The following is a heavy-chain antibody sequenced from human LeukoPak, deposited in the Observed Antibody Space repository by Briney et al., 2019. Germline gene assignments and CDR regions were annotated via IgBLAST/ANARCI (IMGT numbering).Heavy chain of an antibody. CDR2: IDHGGST. CDR1: GGSFSADY. Sequence: SETLSLTCGVSGGSFSADYWSWIRQPPGKGLEWIGEIDHGGSTNYNPSLKSRVTISQDTSKNQFSLHLRSVTAADTAVYYCARELGSYYGSGSYYIDYWGQGTLVTVSS. D-gene: IGHD3-10*01. J-gene: IGHJ4*02. V-gene: IGHV4-34*01. CDR3: ARELGSYYGSGSYYIDY.